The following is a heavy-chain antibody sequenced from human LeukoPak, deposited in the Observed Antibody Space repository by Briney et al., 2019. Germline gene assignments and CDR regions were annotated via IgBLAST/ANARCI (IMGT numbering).Heavy chain of an antibody. CDR2: ISSSSSYI. CDR1: GFTFSSYS. J-gene: IGHJ4*02. Sequence: GGSLRLSCAASGFTFSSYSMNWVRQAPGKGLEWVSSISSSSSYIYYADSVKGRFTISRDNAKNSLYLQMNSLRAEDTAVYYCARAPDIVVVPAFFDYWGQGTLVTVSS. CDR3: ARAPDIVVVPAFFDY. D-gene: IGHD2-2*01. V-gene: IGHV3-21*01.